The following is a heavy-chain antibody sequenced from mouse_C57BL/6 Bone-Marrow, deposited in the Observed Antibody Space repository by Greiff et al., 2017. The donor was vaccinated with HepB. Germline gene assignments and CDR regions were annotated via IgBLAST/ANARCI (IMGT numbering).Heavy chain of an antibody. CDR1: AFNIKDDY. CDR2: IDPENGDT. J-gene: IGHJ2*01. Sequence: VQLQQSGAELVRPGASVKLSCTASAFNIKDDYMHWVKQRPEQGLEWIGWIDPENGDTEYASKFQGKATITADTSSNTAYLQLSSLTSEDTAVYYCTKGPHYFDYWGQGTTLTVSS. V-gene: IGHV14-4*01. CDR3: TKGPHYFDY.